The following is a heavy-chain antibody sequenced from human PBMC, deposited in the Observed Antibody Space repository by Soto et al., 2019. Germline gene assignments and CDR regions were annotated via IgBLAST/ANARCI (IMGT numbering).Heavy chain of an antibody. Sequence: QVQLVQSGAEVKKPGASVKVSCKASGYTFTSYDINWVRQATGQGLEWMGWMNPNSGNTGKAQKFQGRDNMTRNTSISTADMGLSSRRSEDTAVYYCATTPRYSSSWYRSPLSIDYWGQGTLVTVSS. D-gene: IGHD6-13*01. CDR2: MNPNSGNT. CDR1: GYTFTSYD. V-gene: IGHV1-8*01. CDR3: ATTPRYSSSWYRSPLSIDY. J-gene: IGHJ4*02.